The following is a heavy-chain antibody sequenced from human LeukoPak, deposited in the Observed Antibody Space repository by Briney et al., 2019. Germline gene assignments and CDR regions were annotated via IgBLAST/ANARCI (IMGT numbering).Heavy chain of an antibody. CDR1: GGSISGYY. CDR2: IYTSGST. Sequence: SETLSLTCTVSGGSISGYYWSWIRQPAGKGLEWIGRIYTSGSTNYNPSLKSRVTMSVDTSKNQFSLKLTSVTPADTAVYYCAREGNIIRFLNDWGQGTLVTVSS. V-gene: IGHV4-4*07. D-gene: IGHD3-3*01. CDR3: AREGNIIRFLND. J-gene: IGHJ4*02.